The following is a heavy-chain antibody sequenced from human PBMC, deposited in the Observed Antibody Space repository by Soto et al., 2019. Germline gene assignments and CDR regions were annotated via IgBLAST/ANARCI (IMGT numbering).Heavy chain of an antibody. CDR2: ISGSGGST. CDR3: AGWLGSWSNWFDL. J-gene: IGHJ5*02. D-gene: IGHD3-22*01. Sequence: EVQLLESGGGLVQPGGSLRLSCAASGFTFSSYAMSWVRQAPGKGLAWVSAISGSGGSTYYADCVKGRFTISRDNSKNTLYLPMNSLRAEDTAVYYCAGWLGSWSNWFDLWGQGTLVTVSS. CDR1: GFTFSSYA. V-gene: IGHV3-23*01.